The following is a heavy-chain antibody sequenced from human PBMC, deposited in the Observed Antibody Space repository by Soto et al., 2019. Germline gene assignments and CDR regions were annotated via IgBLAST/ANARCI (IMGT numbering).Heavy chain of an antibody. CDR1: GYTFTSYN. J-gene: IGHJ5*02. Sequence: QVQLEQSGAEVKKPGASVKVSCKASGYTFTSYNIHWVRQAPGQGLEWVGMINPRGFFTTYAQKFRGRVTMTGDTSTSVVYMELTNLRSEDTAMYYCARAAGRFWELFWFDPWGQGTLVSVSS. D-gene: IGHD3-10*01. CDR3: ARAAGRFWELFWFDP. CDR2: INPRGFFT. V-gene: IGHV1-46*01.